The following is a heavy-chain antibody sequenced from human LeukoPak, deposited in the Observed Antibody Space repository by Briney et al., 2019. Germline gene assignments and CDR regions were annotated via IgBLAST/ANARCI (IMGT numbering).Heavy chain of an antibody. Sequence: GGALRLSCAASRFTFSSYGMHGVRPAPGKGLEWVAFIRYEGSNKYYADSVKGRFTISRDNSKNTLYLQMNSLRAEDTAVYYCAKASSGYDEYNWFDPWGQGTLVTVSS. CDR1: RFTFSSYG. CDR3: AKASSGYDEYNWFDP. V-gene: IGHV3-30*02. D-gene: IGHD5-12*01. J-gene: IGHJ5*02. CDR2: IRYEGSNK.